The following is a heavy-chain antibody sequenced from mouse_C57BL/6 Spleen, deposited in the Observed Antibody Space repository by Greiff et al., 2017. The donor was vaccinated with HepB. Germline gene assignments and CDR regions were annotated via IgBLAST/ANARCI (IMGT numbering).Heavy chain of an antibody. J-gene: IGHJ4*01. V-gene: IGHV5-6*01. CDR2: ISSGGSYT. CDR3: ARLYDGYYDYAMDY. CDR1: GFTFSSYG. Sequence: EVKLMESGGDLVKPGGSQKLSCAASGFTFSSYGMSWVRQTPDKRLEWVATISSGGSYTYYPDSVKGRFTISRDNAKNTLYLQMSSLKSEDTAMYYCARLYDGYYDYAMDYWGQGTSVTVSS. D-gene: IGHD2-3*01.